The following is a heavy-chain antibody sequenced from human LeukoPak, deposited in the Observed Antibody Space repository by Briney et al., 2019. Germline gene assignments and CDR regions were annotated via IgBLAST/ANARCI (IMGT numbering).Heavy chain of an antibody. J-gene: IGHJ4*02. CDR3: ARGATAGTGDLGY. D-gene: IGHD7-27*01. Sequence: GASXXVSCKASGYTFTGHYMHWVRQAAGQGLEWMGRINPNSGGTNYAQKFQGRVTMTRDTSISTAYMELSRLRSDDTAVYYCARGATAGTGDLGYWGQGTLVTVSS. CDR2: INPNSGGT. V-gene: IGHV1-2*06. CDR1: GYTFTGHY.